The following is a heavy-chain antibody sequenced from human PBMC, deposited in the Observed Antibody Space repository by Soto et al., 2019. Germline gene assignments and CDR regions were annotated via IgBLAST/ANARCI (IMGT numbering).Heavy chain of an antibody. J-gene: IGHJ6*02. CDR2: ISRGIAT. Sequence: GGSLRLSCAVSGFSVSNTYMSWVRQAPGKGLEWVSVISRGIATHYADSVKGRFTISRDNAKNSLYLQMNRLRAEDTAVYYCARVSWREKYGMDVWGQGTTVTVSS. CDR1: GFSVSNTY. CDR3: ARVSWREKYGMDV. V-gene: IGHV3-53*01.